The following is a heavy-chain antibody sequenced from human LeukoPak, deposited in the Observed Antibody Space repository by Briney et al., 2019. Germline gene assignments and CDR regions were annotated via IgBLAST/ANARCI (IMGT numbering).Heavy chain of an antibody. CDR1: VGSFSGYY. J-gene: IGHJ4*02. CDR2: INHSGRT. Sequence: PSETLSLTCALYVGSFSGYYWRWIRQPPGKGLEWIGEINHSGRTNHNPSLKSRATISVDTSKNQFSLKLTSVTPAYTAVYYCAVGYCNSTSCIGDYWGQGTLVTVSS. V-gene: IGHV4-34*04. CDR3: AVGYCNSTSCIGDY. D-gene: IGHD2-2*01.